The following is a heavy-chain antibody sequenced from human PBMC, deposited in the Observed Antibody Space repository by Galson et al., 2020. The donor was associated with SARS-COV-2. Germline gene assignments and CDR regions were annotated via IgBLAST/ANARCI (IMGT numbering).Heavy chain of an antibody. CDR2: VTTSSTYI. V-gene: IGHV3-21*01. D-gene: IGHD6-13*01. CDR3: ARTGTPHYYYSYYMDV. CDR1: GFTFSSYT. Sequence: SLRLPCAASGFTFSSYTRNWVRQVPGKGLEWVSSVTTSSTYINYADSVKGRFTISRDNAKNSLYLQMNSLRAGDTAVYFCARTGTPHYYYSYYMDVWGKGTTVTVSS. J-gene: IGHJ6*03.